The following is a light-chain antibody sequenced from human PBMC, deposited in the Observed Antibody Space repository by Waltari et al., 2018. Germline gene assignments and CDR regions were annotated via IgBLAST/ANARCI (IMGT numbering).Light chain of an antibody. J-gene: IGLJ3*02. Sequence: SALTQPASVSGSPGQSITISCTGTSSDVGGYNYVSWYQHHPGKAPKLMIYDVSKRPSGVSNRFSGSKSGNTASLTISGLQPEDEADYYCNSFTSSSTVVFGGGTKLTVL. CDR1: SSDVGGYNY. V-gene: IGLV2-14*03. CDR2: DVS. CDR3: NSFTSSSTVV.